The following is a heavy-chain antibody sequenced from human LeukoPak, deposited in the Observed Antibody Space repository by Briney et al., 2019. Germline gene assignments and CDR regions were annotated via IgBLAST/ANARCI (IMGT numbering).Heavy chain of an antibody. CDR3: ARDVGGYRYGYRPTELYWYFDL. D-gene: IGHD5-18*01. Sequence: SQTLSLTCTVPGGSTSSGSHYWTWIRQPAGKGLEWIGRISTSGRTTFNPSLKSRVTISIATSKSQCSLMLSSVTAADTAVYYCARDVGGYRYGYRPTELYWYFDLWGRGTLVTVSS. V-gene: IGHV4-61*02. J-gene: IGHJ2*01. CDR1: GGSTSSGSHY. CDR2: ISTSGRT.